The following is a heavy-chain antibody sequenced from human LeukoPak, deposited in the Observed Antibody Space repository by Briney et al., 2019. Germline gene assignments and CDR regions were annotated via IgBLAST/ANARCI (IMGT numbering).Heavy chain of an antibody. CDR3: ARDDYDILTGYYNGRPLHAAAVLGY. CDR1: GFTFDKSW. V-gene: IGHV3-7*01. Sequence: GGSLRLSCAASGFTFDKSWMSWVRQAPGKGLEWVANINHEGGDIQYVDSVKGRFTISRDNSKNTLYLQMNSLRAEDTAVYYCARDDYDILTGYYNGRPLHAAAVLGYWGQGTLVTVSS. J-gene: IGHJ4*02. CDR2: INHEGGDI. D-gene: IGHD3-9*01.